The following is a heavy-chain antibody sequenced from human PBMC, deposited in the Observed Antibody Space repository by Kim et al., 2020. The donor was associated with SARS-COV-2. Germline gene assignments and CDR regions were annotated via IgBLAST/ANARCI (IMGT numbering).Heavy chain of an antibody. D-gene: IGHD1-7*01. CDR3: ARANYHVMDV. CDR1: GFTFGSYW. Sequence: GGSLRLSCAASGFTFGSYWMHWVRQAPGKGLVWVSRSNSDEITTSYADPVKGRFTISRDNAKNTLYLQMNSLRAEDTAVYYCARANYHVMDVWGQGTTVT. CDR2: SNSDEITT. V-gene: IGHV3-74*01. J-gene: IGHJ6*02.